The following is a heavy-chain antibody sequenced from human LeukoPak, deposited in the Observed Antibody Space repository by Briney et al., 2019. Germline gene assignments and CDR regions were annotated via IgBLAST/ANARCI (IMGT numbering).Heavy chain of an antibody. D-gene: IGHD2-21*01. Sequence: PGGSLILSCAASGFTFSRYWMHWVRQAPGKGLVWVSRININGSSTIYADSVKGRFTISRDNAKNTLYLQMNSLRAEDTAVYYCARLPDCGSNCYPSDYWGQGTLVTVSS. J-gene: IGHJ4*02. CDR2: ININGSST. CDR3: ARLPDCGSNCYPSDY. V-gene: IGHV3-74*01. CDR1: GFTFSRYW.